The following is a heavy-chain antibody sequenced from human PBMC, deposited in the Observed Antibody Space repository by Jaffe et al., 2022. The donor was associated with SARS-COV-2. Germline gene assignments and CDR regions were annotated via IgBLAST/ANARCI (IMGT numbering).Heavy chain of an antibody. J-gene: IGHJ3*02. CDR2: IYWDDDK. CDR3: AHRGHYDYVWGSPAGAFDI. D-gene: IGHD3-16*01. Sequence: QITLKESGPTLVKPTQTLTLTCTFSGFSLSTSGVGVGWIRQPPGKALEWLALIYWDDDKRYSPSLKSRLTITKDTSKNQVVLTMTNMDPVDTATYYCAHRGHYDYVWGSPAGAFDIWGQGTMVTVSS. CDR1: GFSLSTSGVG. V-gene: IGHV2-5*02.